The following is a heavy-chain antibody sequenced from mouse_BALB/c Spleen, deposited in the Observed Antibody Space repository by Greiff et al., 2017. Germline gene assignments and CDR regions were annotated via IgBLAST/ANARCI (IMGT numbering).Heavy chain of an antibody. D-gene: IGHD1-1*01. Sequence: EVQLQESGPELVKPGASMKISCKASGYSFTGYTMNWVKQSHGKNLEWIGLINPYNGGTSYNQKFKGKATLTVDKSSSTAYMELLSLTSEDSAAYYCARSPYYYGSSYVAMDYWGQGTSVTVSS. CDR3: ARSPYYYGSSYVAMDY. J-gene: IGHJ4*01. V-gene: IGHV1-18*01. CDR1: GYSFTGYT. CDR2: INPYNGGT.